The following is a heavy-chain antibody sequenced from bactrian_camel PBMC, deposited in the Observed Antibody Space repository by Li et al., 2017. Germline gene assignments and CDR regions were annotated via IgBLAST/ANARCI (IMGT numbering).Heavy chain of an antibody. J-gene: IGHJ4*01. CDR3: AATQFSGRGGYCDLDTGEFDR. V-gene: IGHV3S53*01. CDR1: DTTYSSRLYC. CDR2: FGSDGST. D-gene: IGHD2*01. Sequence: VQLVESGGGSVQPGGSLRLSCTGSDTTYSSRLYCMGWFRRALGKEREFVSAFGSDGSTKYADSVKGRFAISKDNAKNTLFLQMISLKPEDTAMYYCAATQFSGRGGYCDLDTGEFDRWGQGTQVTVS.